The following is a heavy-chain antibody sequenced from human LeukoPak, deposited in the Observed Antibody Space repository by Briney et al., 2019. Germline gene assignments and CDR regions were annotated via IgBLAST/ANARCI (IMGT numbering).Heavy chain of an antibody. V-gene: IGHV3-21*05. J-gene: IGHJ5*02. Sequence: GSLRLSCAASGFTFSSYSMNWVRQAPGKGLEWVSYISSSSSYIYYADSVKGRFTISRDNAKNSLYLQMNSLRAEDTAVYYCATSYSSGYWSWGQGTLVTVSS. CDR3: ATSYSSGYWS. CDR1: GFTFSSYS. D-gene: IGHD3-22*01. CDR2: ISSSSSYI.